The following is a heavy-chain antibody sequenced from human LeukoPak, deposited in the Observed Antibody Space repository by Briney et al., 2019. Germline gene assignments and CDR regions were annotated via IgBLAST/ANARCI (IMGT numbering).Heavy chain of an antibody. CDR1: GGSIRSYY. J-gene: IGHJ4*02. V-gene: IGHV4-59*08. CDR3: SSHASDDYGDYGHDY. CDR2: IYYSGST. D-gene: IGHD4-17*01. Sequence: SETLSLTCTVSGGSIRSYYWSWIRQPPGKGLEWIGYIYYSGSTNYNPSLKSRVTISVDTSNNQFSLKLSSVTAAATAVYYCSSHASDDYGDYGHDYWGQGTLVTVSS.